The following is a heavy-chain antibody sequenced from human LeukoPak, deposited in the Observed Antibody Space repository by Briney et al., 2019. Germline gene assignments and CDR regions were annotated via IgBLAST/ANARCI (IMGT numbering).Heavy chain of an antibody. Sequence: SETLSLTCTVSGGSISSSSYYWGWIRQPPGKGLEWIGSISYSGGTYYNPSLKSRVTISVDTSKNQFSLKLSSVTAADTAVYYCARGYCSGGSCYSYYYYNYMDVWGKGTTVTVSS. V-gene: IGHV4-39*07. D-gene: IGHD2-15*01. CDR1: GGSISSSSYY. J-gene: IGHJ6*03. CDR2: ISYSGGT. CDR3: ARGYCSGGSCYSYYYYNYMDV.